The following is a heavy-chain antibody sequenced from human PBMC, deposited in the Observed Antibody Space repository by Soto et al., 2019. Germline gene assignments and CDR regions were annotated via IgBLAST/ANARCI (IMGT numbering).Heavy chain of an antibody. V-gene: IGHV3-30*18. Sequence: LRLSCAASGFPFSSYDMHWVRQAPGKGLEWVALISYDGSRTSYSDSVKGRFTISRDNSKNMLFLQMDNLRADDTAVYYCPKEQAFEQLWVFDSWGQGTLVTVSS. CDR1: GFPFSSYD. CDR3: PKEQAFEQLWVFDS. D-gene: IGHD5-18*01. CDR2: ISYDGSRT. J-gene: IGHJ5*01.